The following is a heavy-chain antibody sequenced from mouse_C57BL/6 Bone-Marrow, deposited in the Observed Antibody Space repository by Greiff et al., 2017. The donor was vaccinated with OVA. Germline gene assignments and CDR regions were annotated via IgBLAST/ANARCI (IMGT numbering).Heavy chain of an antibody. CDR3: ARARCWYFDV. CDR2: IYPGDGDT. J-gene: IGHJ1*03. V-gene: IGHV1-82*01. CDR1: GYAFSSSW. Sequence: QVQLQQSGPELVKPGASVKISCKASGYAFSSSWMKWVKQRPGKGLEWIGRIYPGDGDTNYNGKFKGKATLTADKSSSTAYMQLSSLTSEDSAVYFCARARCWYFDVWGTGTTVTVSS.